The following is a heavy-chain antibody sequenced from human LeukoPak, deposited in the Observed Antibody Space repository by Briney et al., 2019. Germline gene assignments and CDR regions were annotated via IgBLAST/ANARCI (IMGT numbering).Heavy chain of an antibody. CDR3: VRDNAYKFDY. CDR1: GFTFSRYW. Sequence: GGSLRLSCAVSGFTFSRYWMNWVRHVPGKGVVWVSHINTFGTTATYADSVKGRFTISKNNANNTLYLQMNSLRVEDTAVYYCVRDNAYKFDYWGQGTLVTVSS. CDR2: INTFGTTA. V-gene: IGHV3-74*01. J-gene: IGHJ4*02. D-gene: IGHD5-24*01.